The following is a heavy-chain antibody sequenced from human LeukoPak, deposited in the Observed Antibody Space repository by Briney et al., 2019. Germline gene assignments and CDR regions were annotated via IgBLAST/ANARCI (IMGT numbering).Heavy chain of an antibody. CDR1: GGSFSSCD. V-gene: IGHV3-23*01. CDR2: ISGNGDST. Sequence: AGSLTLSCTASGGSFSSCDMSWGRQAPGKGLEWVSAISGNGDSTYYVDSVKGRFTIFRDNSKNTLYLQMNSLRAEDTAVYHCALYCSGGRCYSMGGAFDIWGQGTMVTVSS. D-gene: IGHD2-15*01. J-gene: IGHJ3*02. CDR3: ALYCSGGRCYSMGGAFDI.